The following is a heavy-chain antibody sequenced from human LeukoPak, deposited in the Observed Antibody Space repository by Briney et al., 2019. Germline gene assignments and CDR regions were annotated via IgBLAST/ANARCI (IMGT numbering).Heavy chain of an antibody. CDR2: ISSSSSYI. J-gene: IGHJ3*02. Sequence: GRSLRLSCAASGFTFSSYSMNWVRQAPGKGLEWVSSISSSSSYIYYADSVKGRFTISRDNAKNSLYLQMNSLRAEDTAVYYCASMGTHAFDIWGQGTMVTVSS. CDR3: ASMGTHAFDI. CDR1: GFTFSSYS. D-gene: IGHD1-1*01. V-gene: IGHV3-21*04.